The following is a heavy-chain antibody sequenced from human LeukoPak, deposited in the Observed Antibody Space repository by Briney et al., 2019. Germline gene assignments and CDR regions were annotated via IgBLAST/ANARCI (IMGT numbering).Heavy chain of an antibody. J-gene: IGHJ4*02. CDR3: AKDFVHGRLSDN. V-gene: IGHV3-43*02. CDR2: ISGDGHTI. Sequence: GGSLRLSCAASGFIFDDYAMYWVRQPPGKGLEWVPLISGDGHTINYTDSVRGRFTISRDNTKNSLYLQMNSLRTGDTAMYYCAKDFVHGRLSDNWGLETLVIVSS. D-gene: IGHD2-21*01. CDR1: GFIFDDYA.